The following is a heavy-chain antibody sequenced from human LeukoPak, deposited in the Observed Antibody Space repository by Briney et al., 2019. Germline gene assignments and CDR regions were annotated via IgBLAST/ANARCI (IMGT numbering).Heavy chain of an antibody. Sequence: GGSLRLSCAASGFTFSSYGMHWVRQAPGKGLEWVAFIRYDGSNKYYADSVKGRFTISRGNSKNTLYLQMNSLRAEDTAVYYCAKDLSSSWYGWFDPWGQGTLVTVSS. CDR2: IRYDGSNK. J-gene: IGHJ5*02. CDR3: AKDLSSSWYGWFDP. V-gene: IGHV3-30*02. CDR1: GFTFSSYG. D-gene: IGHD6-13*01.